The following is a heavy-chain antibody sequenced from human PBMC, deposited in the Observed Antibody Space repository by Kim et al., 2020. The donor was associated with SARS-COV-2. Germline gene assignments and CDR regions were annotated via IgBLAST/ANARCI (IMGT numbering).Heavy chain of an antibody. CDR3: ARGTVTQHPRQRDIDV. Sequence: GGSLRLSCAASGFTFSSYAMHWVRQAPGKGLEWVAVISYDGSNKYYADSVKGRFTISRDNSKNTLYLQMNSMRAEDTAVYYCARGTVTQHPRQRDIDVWCQGTTGTVSS. D-gene: IGHD4-17*01. CDR1: GFTFSSYA. V-gene: IGHV3-30-3*01. CDR2: ISYDGSNK. J-gene: IGHJ6*02.